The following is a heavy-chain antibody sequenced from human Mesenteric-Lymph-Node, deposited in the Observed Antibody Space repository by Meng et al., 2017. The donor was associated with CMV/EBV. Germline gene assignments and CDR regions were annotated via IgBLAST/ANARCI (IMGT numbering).Heavy chain of an antibody. J-gene: IGHJ4*02. Sequence: GGSLRLSSAASGFTFSSYSMNWVRQAPGKGLEWVSSISSSSSYIYYADSVKGRFTISRDNAKNSLYLQMNSLRAEDTAVYYCARDPEDFWSGYYVDYWGQGTLVTVSS. D-gene: IGHD3-3*01. CDR3: ARDPEDFWSGYYVDY. CDR1: GFTFSSYS. CDR2: ISSSSSYI. V-gene: IGHV3-21*01.